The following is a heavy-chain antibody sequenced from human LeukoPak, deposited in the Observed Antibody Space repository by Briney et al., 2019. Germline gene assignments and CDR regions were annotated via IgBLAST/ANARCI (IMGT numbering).Heavy chain of an antibody. CDR1: GGSISSSSYY. D-gene: IGHD5-24*01. Sequence: ASETLSLTCTVSGGSISSSSYYWGWIRQPPGKGLEWIGSIYYSGSTYYNPSLKSRVTISVDTSKNQFSLKLSSVTAADTAVYYCARHGEMATIQDPFDYWGQGTLVTVSS. J-gene: IGHJ4*02. V-gene: IGHV4-39*01. CDR2: IYYSGST. CDR3: ARHGEMATIQDPFDY.